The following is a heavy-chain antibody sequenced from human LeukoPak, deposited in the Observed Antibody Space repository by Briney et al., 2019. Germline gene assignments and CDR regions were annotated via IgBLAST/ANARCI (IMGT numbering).Heavy chain of an antibody. CDR2: IKIKTDGETI. V-gene: IGHV3-15*01. D-gene: IGHD3-22*01. CDR3: TTDEYYYDSSGYSEYFQH. Sequence: GWSLRLSCASSGFTYSYTWMSWVRQAPGKGLEWVGRIKIKTDGETIEYAAPVKGRFNISRDDSEDTLYLQLDRLRAEDTAVYYCTTDEYYYDSSGYSEYFQHWGQSTLVTVSS. CDR1: GFTYSYTW. J-gene: IGHJ1*01.